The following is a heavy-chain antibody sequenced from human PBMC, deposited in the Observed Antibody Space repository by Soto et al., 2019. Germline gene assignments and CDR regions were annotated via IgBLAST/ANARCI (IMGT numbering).Heavy chain of an antibody. V-gene: IGHV3-15*07. CDR3: TTGRVSIDYSKAQGWLAARTDY. CDR2: IKSKTDGGTT. CDR1: GFTFSNAW. D-gene: IGHD4-4*01. Sequence: GGSLRLSCAASGFTFSNAWMNWVRQAPGKGLEWVGRIKSKTDGGTTDYAAPVKGRFTISRDDSKNTLYLQMNSLKTEDTAVYYCTTGRVSIDYSKAQGWLAARTDYWGQGTLVTVSS. J-gene: IGHJ4*02.